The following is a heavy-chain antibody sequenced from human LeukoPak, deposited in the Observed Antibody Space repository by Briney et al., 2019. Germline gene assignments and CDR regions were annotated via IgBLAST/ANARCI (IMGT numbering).Heavy chain of an antibody. CDR2: ISSTSSSYI. V-gene: IGHV3-21*01. CDR3: ARGTRRSSWFFDY. CDR1: GFTFSSYS. Sequence: GGSLGLSCAASGFTFSSYSMNWVRQAPGKGLEWVSSISSTSSSYIYYSDSVKGRFTISRDNAKNSLYLQMNSLRAEDTAVYYCARGTRRSSWFFDYWGQGTLVTVSS. J-gene: IGHJ4*02. D-gene: IGHD6-13*01.